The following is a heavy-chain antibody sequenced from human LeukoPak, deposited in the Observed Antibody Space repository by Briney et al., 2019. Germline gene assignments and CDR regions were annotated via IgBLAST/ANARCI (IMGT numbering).Heavy chain of an antibody. V-gene: IGHV4-39*01. D-gene: IGHD3-22*01. Sequence: SETLSLTCIVSGDSLSNDNYYWGWIRQPPGKGLEWFGSVYYSGSTYYNPSLKSRITMSVDTSKSRFSLNLSSVTAADTAVYYCARHVHHSSGFEYYFDYWGQGTLVTVSS. J-gene: IGHJ4*02. CDR2: VYYSGST. CDR3: ARHVHHSSGFEYYFDY. CDR1: GDSLSNDNYY.